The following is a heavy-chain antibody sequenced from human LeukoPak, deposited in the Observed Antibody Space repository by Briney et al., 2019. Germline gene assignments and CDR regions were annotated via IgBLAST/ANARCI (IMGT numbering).Heavy chain of an antibody. D-gene: IGHD5-24*01. J-gene: IGHJ4*02. CDR1: GFTFSRYN. Sequence: PGGSLRLSCAASGFTFSRYNMDWVRQAPGRGLEWVSSITSISNYIYYADSVKGRFTISRDNSKNTLYLQMNSLRAEDTAVYYCAKVDLGYNLDYWGQGTLVTVSS. CDR2: ITSISNYI. CDR3: AKVDLGYNLDY. V-gene: IGHV3-21*01.